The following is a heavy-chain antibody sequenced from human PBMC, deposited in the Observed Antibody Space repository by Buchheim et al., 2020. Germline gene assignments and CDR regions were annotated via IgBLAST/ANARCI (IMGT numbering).Heavy chain of an antibody. V-gene: IGHV4-4*02. CDR2: IYHSGST. J-gene: IGHJ6*02. CDR1: GGSISSSNW. Sequence: QVQLQESGPGLVKPSGTLSLTCAVSGGSISSSNWWSWVRQPPGKGLEWIGEIYHSGSTNYNPSLKSRVTISVDKSKNQFSLKLSSVTAADTAVYYCARAPVWGSGSYYNGSDYYYYYGMDVWGQGTT. D-gene: IGHD3-10*01. CDR3: ARAPVWGSGSYYNGSDYYYYYGMDV.